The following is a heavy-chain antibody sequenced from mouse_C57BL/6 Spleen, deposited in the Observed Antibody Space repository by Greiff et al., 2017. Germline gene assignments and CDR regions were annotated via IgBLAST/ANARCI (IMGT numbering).Heavy chain of an antibody. J-gene: IGHJ4*01. Sequence: EVQLQQSGPELVKPGASVKMSCKASGYTFTDYNMHWVKQSHGKSLEWIGNINPSNGGTNYNEKFKSKATLTVDKSSSTAYMQLSSLTSEDSAVYYCARFRVFYAMDYWGQGTSVTVSS. CDR3: ARFRVFYAMDY. D-gene: IGHD3-1*01. CDR2: INPSNGGT. CDR1: GYTFTDYN. V-gene: IGHV1S29*02.